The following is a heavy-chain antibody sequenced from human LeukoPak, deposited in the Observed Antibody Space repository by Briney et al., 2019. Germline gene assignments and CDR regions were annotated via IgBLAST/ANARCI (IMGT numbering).Heavy chain of an antibody. D-gene: IGHD2-2*01. J-gene: IGHJ4*02. Sequence: SETLSLTCTVSGGSISSGGYYWSWIRQHPGKGLEWIGYIYHSGSTYYNPSLKSRVTISVDRSKNQFSLKLSSVTAADTAVYYCARGGYCSSTSCPPDYWGQGTLVTVSS. CDR2: IYHSGST. CDR1: GGSISSGGYY. V-gene: IGHV4-30-2*01. CDR3: ARGGYCSSTSCPPDY.